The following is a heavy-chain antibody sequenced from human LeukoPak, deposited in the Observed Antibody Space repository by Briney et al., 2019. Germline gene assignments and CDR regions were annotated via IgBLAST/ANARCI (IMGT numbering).Heavy chain of an antibody. D-gene: IGHD2-2*01. CDR2: ISGSGGST. CDR1: GFTFSSYA. V-gene: IGHV3-23*01. J-gene: IGHJ4*02. Sequence: GGSLRLSCAASGFTFSSYAMSWVRQAPGKGLEWVSAISGSGGSTYYADSVKGRFTVSRDNSKNTLYLQMNSLRTEDTAVYYCAKGGIVVVSAAIDSTYYFDYWGQGTLVTVSS. CDR3: AKGGIVVVSAAIDSTYYFDY.